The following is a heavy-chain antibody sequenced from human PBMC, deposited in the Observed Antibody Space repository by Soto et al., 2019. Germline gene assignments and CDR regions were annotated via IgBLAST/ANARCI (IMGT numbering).Heavy chain of an antibody. J-gene: IGHJ6*03. Sequence: SLRLSCAASGFTFSSYWMHWVRQAPGKGLVWVSRINSDGSSTSYADSVKGRFTISRDNAKNTLYLQMNSLRAEDTAVYYCARVLRYSAAGHDYYYYMDVWGKGTTVTVSS. CDR3: ARVLRYSAAGHDYYYYMDV. D-gene: IGHD6-13*01. CDR2: INSDGSST. V-gene: IGHV3-74*01. CDR1: GFTFSSYW.